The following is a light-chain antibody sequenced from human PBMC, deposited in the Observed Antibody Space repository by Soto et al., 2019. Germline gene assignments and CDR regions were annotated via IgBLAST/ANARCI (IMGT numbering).Light chain of an antibody. CDR3: QQYNNWPPSRLT. Sequence: ERATLSCRASHSVSSNLAWYQQKPGQAPRLLIHGASTRATGIPARFSGSGSGTEFTLTISSLQSEDFAVYCCQQYNNWPPSRLTRGGGIKVDIK. CDR1: HSVSSN. J-gene: IGKJ4*01. V-gene: IGKV3-15*01. CDR2: GAS.